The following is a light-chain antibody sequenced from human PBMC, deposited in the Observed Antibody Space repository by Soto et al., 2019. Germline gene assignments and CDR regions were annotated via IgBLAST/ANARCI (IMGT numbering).Light chain of an antibody. CDR1: QSVKTN. Sequence: VVMTQSPGTLSVSPGESATLSCRASQSVKTNLAWYQQKVGQAPRLLIYGASTRAAGIPARFSASGSGTDFTLTISSLQSEDFAVYYCQQYDNLVTCGPGTKVDFK. V-gene: IGKV3-15*01. J-gene: IGKJ3*01. CDR3: QQYDNLVT. CDR2: GAS.